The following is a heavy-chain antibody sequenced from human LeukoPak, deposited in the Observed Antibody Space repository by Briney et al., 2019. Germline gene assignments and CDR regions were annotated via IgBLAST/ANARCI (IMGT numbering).Heavy chain of an antibody. CDR1: GFTFSNAW. J-gene: IGHJ4*02. D-gene: IGHD5-24*01. CDR2: IKSKTDGGTT. V-gene: IGHV3-15*01. CDR3: TSHQQVEMG. Sequence: PGGSLRLSCAASGFTFSNAWMSWVRQAPGKGLEWVGRIKSKTDGGTTDYAAPVTGRFTIPREDSKNTLYLQMDSLKTEDTAVYYCTSHQQVEMGWGQGTLVTVSS.